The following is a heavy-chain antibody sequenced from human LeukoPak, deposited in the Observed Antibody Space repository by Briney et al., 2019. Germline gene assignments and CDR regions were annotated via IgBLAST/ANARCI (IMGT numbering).Heavy chain of an antibody. D-gene: IGHD6-19*01. V-gene: IGHV4-39*07. CDR1: GGSISSSSYY. J-gene: IGHJ6*02. CDR2: FYYSGST. CDR3: ARDPGSSLGSTFYYYYGRAV. Sequence: SETLSLTCTVSGGSISSSSYYWGWIRQPPGKGLEWIGSFYYSGSTYYNPSLKSRVTISVDTSKNQFSLKLSSVTAADTAVYFCARDPGSSLGSTFYYYYGRAVWGQGTTVTVSS.